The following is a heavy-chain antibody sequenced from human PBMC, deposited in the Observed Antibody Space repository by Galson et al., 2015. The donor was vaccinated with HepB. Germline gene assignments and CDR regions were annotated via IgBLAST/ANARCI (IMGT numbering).Heavy chain of an antibody. Sequence: SLRLSCAASGLTFSNYAMTWVRQAPGEGLEWVSSISAGGDTTYYADSVKGRFTISRDNAKKMLSLRTNSLRAEDTAVYYCAKGDVWGSAARNYGMDVWGQGTTVTVSS. CDR3: AKGDVWGSAARNYGMDV. CDR2: ISAGGDTT. CDR1: GLTFSNYA. V-gene: IGHV3-23*01. J-gene: IGHJ6*02. D-gene: IGHD3-16*01.